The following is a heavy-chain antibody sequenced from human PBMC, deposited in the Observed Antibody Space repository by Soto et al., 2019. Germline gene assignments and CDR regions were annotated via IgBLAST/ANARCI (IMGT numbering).Heavy chain of an antibody. Sequence: GGSLRLSCAASGFTFSSYAMSWVRQAPGKGLEWVSAISGSGGSTYYADAVKGRFTISRANSKNTLYLQMNSLRAEDTSVYYCGSYFDGGDYYFDYWGQGTLVTVSS. CDR3: GSYFDGGDYYFDY. V-gene: IGHV3-23*01. CDR2: ISGSGGST. J-gene: IGHJ4*02. CDR1: GFTFSSYA. D-gene: IGHD1-26*01.